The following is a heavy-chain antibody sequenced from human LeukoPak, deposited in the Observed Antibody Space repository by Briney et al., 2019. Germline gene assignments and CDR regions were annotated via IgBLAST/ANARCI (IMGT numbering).Heavy chain of an antibody. Sequence: LSLTCTVSGGSISSGGYYWSWIRQHPGKGLEWIGYIYYSGSTYYNPSLKSRVTISVDTSKNQFSLKLSSVTAADTAVYYCARGGGYIFWFDPWGQGNLGTVSS. D-gene: IGHD5-18*01. J-gene: IGHJ5*02. CDR1: GGSISSGGYY. V-gene: IGHV4-31*03. CDR2: IYYSGST. CDR3: ARGGGYIFWFDP.